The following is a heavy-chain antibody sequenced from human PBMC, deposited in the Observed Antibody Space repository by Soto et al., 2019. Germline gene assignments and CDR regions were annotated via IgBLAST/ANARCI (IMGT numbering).Heavy chain of an antibody. D-gene: IGHD4-17*01. CDR1: GLTFSSYW. CDR2: INSDGGST. J-gene: IGHJ4*02. CDR3: ALSHTVTTDY. Sequence: EVQLVESGGGLVQPGGSLRLSCAASGLTFSSYWMHWVRQAPGKGLVWVSRINSDGGSTSYADSVKARFTISRDNAKNTLYLQMNSLRAEDTAVYYCALSHTVTTDYWGQGTLVTVSS. V-gene: IGHV3-74*01.